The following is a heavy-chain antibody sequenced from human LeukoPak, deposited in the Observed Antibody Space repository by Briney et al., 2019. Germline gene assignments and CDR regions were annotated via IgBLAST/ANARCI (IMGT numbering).Heavy chain of an antibody. CDR1: GFTFSSYA. J-gene: IGHJ4*02. V-gene: IGHV3-23*01. CDR3: AKRSCSGGSCNFDY. D-gene: IGHD2-15*01. Sequence: GGSLRLSCAASGFTFSSYAMSWVRQAPGKGLEWVSAISDIGAATNYADSVKGRLTISRDNSKNTLYLQMNSLRAEDTAVYYCAKRSCSGGSCNFDYWGQETLVTVSS. CDR2: ISDIGAAT.